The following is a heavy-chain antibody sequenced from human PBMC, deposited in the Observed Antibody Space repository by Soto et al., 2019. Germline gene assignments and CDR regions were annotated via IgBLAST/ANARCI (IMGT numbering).Heavy chain of an antibody. CDR3: ARDQSSSPGIPTH. D-gene: IGHD6-13*01. CDR2: ISAYNGNT. CDR1: GYSFTSYG. V-gene: IGHV1-18*01. J-gene: IGHJ1*01. Sequence: NGSCKTSGYSFTSYGISWRRQTPGQGLEWMGWISAYNGNTNYAQKLQGRVTMTTDTSTSTAYMELRSLRSDDTAVYYCARDQSSSPGIPTHWGKGTLVTVSS.